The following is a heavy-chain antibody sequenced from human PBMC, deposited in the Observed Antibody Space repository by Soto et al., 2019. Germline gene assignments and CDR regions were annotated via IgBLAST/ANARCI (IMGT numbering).Heavy chain of an antibody. V-gene: IGHV3-21*01. J-gene: IGHJ4*02. CDR3: ARDWFPLSRRGSCTNGVCADY. D-gene: IGHD2-8*01. CDR1: GFTFSSYS. Sequence: GGSLRLSCAASGFTFSSYSMNWVRQAPGKGLEWVSSISSSSSYIYYADSVKGRFTISRDNAKNSLYLQMNSLRAEDTAVYYCARDWFPLSRRGSCTNGVCADYWGQGTLVTVSS. CDR2: ISSSSSYI.